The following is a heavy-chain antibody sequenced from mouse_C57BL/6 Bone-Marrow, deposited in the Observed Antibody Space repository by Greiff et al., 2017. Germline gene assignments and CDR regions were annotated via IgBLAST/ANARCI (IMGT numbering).Heavy chain of an antibody. D-gene: IGHD4-1*01. CDR3: ARTGWDYCDY. Sequence: VQLQQSGPVLVKPGASVKMSCKASGYTFTDYYMNWVKQSHGKSLEWIGVINPYNGGTSYNQKFKGKATLTVDKSSSTAYMELNSLTSEDSAVYYCARTGWDYCDYWGQGTTLTVSS. V-gene: IGHV1-19*01. J-gene: IGHJ2*01. CDR1: GYTFTDYY. CDR2: INPYNGGT.